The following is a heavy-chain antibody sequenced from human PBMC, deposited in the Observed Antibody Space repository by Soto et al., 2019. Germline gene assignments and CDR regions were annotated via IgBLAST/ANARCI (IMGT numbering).Heavy chain of an antibody. J-gene: IGHJ3*01. D-gene: IGHD5-12*01. CDR1: GSIFTNYA. Sequence: PGGSLRLSCVASGSIFTNYAMNWVRQAPGKGLEWVSVIGGRGNSAYYADSVQGRFTISRDNSKNTLSLQMSSLTADDTAIYYCVREGRGSFDFWGRGTMVTVSS. V-gene: IGHV3-23*01. CDR2: IGGRGNSA. CDR3: VREGRGSFDF.